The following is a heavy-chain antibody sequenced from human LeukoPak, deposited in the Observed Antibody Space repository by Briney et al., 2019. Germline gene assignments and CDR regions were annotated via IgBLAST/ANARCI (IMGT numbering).Heavy chain of an antibody. D-gene: IGHD4-17*01. CDR3: ASLLLYYGTDDY. J-gene: IGHJ4*02. CDR2: INPSGGST. V-gene: IGHV1-46*01. CDR1: GYTFTSYY. Sequence: ASVKVSCKASGYTFTSYYMHWVRQAPGQGLEWMGIINPSGGSTSYAQKFQGRVTMTRDTSTSTAYMELSSLRSEDTAVYYCASLLLYYGTDDYWGQGTLVTVSS.